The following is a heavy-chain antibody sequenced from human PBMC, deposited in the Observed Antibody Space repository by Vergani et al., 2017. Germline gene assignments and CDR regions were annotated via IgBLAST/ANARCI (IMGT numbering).Heavy chain of an antibody. V-gene: IGHV2-26*01. D-gene: IGHD6-13*01. CDR3: ARMVGTAAGTFDY. CDR1: GFSLSNARMG. J-gene: IGHJ4*02. Sequence: QVTLKESGPVLVKPTETLTLTCTVSGFSLSNARMGVSWIRQPPGKALEWLAHIFSNDEKSYSTSLKSRPTISKETPKSQVVLTTTNMDPVNTATNYCARMVGTAAGTFDYWGQGTLVTVSS. CDR2: IFSNDEK.